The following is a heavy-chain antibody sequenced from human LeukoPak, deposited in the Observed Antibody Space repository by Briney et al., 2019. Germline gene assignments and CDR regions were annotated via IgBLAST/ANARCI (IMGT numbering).Heavy chain of an antibody. CDR1: GDGVSSNSAA. Sequence: SQTLSLTCVISGDGVSSNSAAWNWIRQSPSRGLEWLGRTYYRSKWYREYALSVKSRITINPDTSKNQFSLQLNSVTPEDTAVYYCTSLTGDTDYWGHGTLVTVSS. J-gene: IGHJ4*01. D-gene: IGHD7-27*01. CDR2: TYYRSKWYR. V-gene: IGHV6-1*01. CDR3: TSLTGDTDY.